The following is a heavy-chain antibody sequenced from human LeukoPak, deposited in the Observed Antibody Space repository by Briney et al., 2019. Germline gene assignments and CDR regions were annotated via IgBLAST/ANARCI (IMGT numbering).Heavy chain of an antibody. J-gene: IGHJ2*01. CDR1: GCTFSSYD. Sequence: GGSLRLSCAASGCTFSSYDMHWVRQATGKGLEWVSAIGTAGDTYYPGSVKGRFTISRENAKNSLYLQMNSLRAGDTAVYYCARDRTGCSSTSCYDWYFDLWGRGTLVTVSS. CDR2: IGTAGDT. CDR3: ARDRTGCSSTSCYDWYFDL. V-gene: IGHV3-13*01. D-gene: IGHD2-2*01.